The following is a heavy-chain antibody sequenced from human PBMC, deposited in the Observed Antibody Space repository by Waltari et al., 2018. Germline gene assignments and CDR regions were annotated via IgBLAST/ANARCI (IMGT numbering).Heavy chain of an antibody. CDR3: ARDSDSETYWGGSEYFHH. V-gene: IGHV1-46*01. Sequence: QVQLVQSGAEVKKPGASVKVSCKASGYTFTSYYIHWVRQAPGQGLEWMGKINPSGAGTSYAQKFQGRVTMTRDTSTSTVYMELSSLRSEDTGVYYCARDSDSETYWGGSEYFHHWGQGTLVTVSS. CDR2: INPSGAGT. D-gene: IGHD1-26*01. J-gene: IGHJ1*01. CDR1: GYTFTSYY.